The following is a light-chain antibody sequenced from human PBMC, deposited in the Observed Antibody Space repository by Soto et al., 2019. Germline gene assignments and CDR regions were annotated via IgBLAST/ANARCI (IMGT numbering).Light chain of an antibody. CDR2: KES. CDR1: QSISSW. Sequence: DIQMTQSPSTLSASVGDRVTITCRASQSISSWLAWYQQKPGKAPKLLIYKESSLESGVPSRFSGSGSGTEFTLTISSLQPDDFATYYCQQYNIYYTFGQGTKLEIK. CDR3: QQYNIYYT. J-gene: IGKJ2*01. V-gene: IGKV1-5*03.